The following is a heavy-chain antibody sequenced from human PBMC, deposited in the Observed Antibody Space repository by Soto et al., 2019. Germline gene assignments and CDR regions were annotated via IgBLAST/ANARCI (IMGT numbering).Heavy chain of an antibody. CDR2: INAGNGNT. D-gene: IGHD2-21*01. V-gene: IGHV1-3*01. Sequence: QVQLVQSGAEVKKPGASVKVSCKASGYTFTSYAMHWVRQAPGQRREWMGWINAGNGNTKYSQKFQGKVPITRDAFVTTANSDPSSLRSEDAVLDYCATDVAMHVWGQGTTVTVSS. CDR3: ATDVAMHV. J-gene: IGHJ6*02. CDR1: GYTFTSYA.